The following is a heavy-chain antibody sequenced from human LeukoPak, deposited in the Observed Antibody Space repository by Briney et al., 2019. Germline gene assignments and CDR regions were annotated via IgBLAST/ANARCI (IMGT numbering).Heavy chain of an antibody. CDR1: GFSVSSKY. Sequence: GGSLRLSCAASGFSVSSKYMSWVRQAPGKGLEWVSVIYSGGSTDYADSVKGRFTISRDNSKNTVYLQMNSLRAEDTAVYYCARVIVGGSFDYWGQGTLVTVSS. D-gene: IGHD2-15*01. V-gene: IGHV3-66*01. CDR2: IYSGGST. J-gene: IGHJ4*02. CDR3: ARVIVGGSFDY.